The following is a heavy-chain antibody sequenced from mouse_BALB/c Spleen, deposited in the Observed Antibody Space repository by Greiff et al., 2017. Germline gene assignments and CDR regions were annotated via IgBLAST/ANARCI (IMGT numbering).Heavy chain of an antibody. CDR1: GFNIKDYY. D-gene: IGHD2-4*01. CDR2: IDPENGNT. V-gene: IGHV14-1*02. CDR3: AAMITGDY. J-gene: IGHJ2*01. Sequence: EVQLQQSGAELVRPGALVKLSCKASGFNIKDYYMHWVKQRPEQGLEWIGWIDPENGNTIYDPKFQGKASITADTSSNTAYLQLSSLTSEDTAVYYCAAMITGDYWGQGTTLTVSS.